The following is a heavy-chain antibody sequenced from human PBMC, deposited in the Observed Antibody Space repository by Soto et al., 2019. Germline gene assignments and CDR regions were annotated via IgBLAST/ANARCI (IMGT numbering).Heavy chain of an antibody. V-gene: IGHV3-66*01. D-gene: IGHD3-22*01. CDR2: IYSGGST. CDR3: ARGDYYYDSSYWFDP. CDR1: GFTVSSNY. Sequence: PGGSLRLSCAASGFTVSSNYMSWVRQAPGKGLEWVSVIYSGGSTYYADSVKGRFTISRDNSKNTLYLQMNSLRAEDTAVYYCARGDYYYDSSYWFDPWGQGTLVTVSS. J-gene: IGHJ5*02.